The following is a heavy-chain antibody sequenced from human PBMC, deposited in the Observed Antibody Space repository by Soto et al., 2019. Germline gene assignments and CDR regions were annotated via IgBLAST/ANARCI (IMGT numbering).Heavy chain of an antibody. CDR3: ARHLRASGYDYSRYYYGMDV. CDR1: GYSFTTYW. D-gene: IGHD5-12*01. J-gene: IGHJ6*02. V-gene: IGHV5-51*01. Sequence: GESLKISCKVSGYSFTTYWIAWVRQMPGKGLEWMGIIYPGDSETRYSPSFQGQVTFSADKSISTAYLQWSSLKASDTAIYYCARHLRASGYDYSRYYYGMDVWGQGTTVTVS. CDR2: IYPGDSET.